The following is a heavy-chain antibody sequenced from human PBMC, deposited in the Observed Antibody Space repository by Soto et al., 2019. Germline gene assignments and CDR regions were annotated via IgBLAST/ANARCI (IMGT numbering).Heavy chain of an antibody. D-gene: IGHD3-22*01. CDR3: ARTLYYYDSSGYYYGDAFDI. J-gene: IGHJ3*02. Sequence: PSETLSLTCTVSGGSISSSSYYWGWIRQPPGKGLEWIGSIYYSGSTYYNPSLKSRVTISVDTSKNQFSLNLSSVTAADTAVYYCARTLYYYDSSGYYYGDAFDIWGQGTMVTVSS. CDR1: GGSISSSSYY. V-gene: IGHV4-39*07. CDR2: IYYSGST.